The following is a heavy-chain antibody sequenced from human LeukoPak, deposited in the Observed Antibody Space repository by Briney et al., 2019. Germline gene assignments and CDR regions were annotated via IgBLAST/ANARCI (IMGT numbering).Heavy chain of an antibody. CDR3: ARLVAAGKLFDY. V-gene: IGHV4-39*07. CDR1: GFTVSSNY. D-gene: IGHD6-13*01. Sequence: NTGGSLRLSCAASGFTVSSNYMSWVRQPPGKGLEWIGSIYYSGSTYYNPSLKSRVTISVDTSKNQFSLKLSSVTAADTAVYYCARLVAAGKLFDYWGQGTLVTVSS. CDR2: IYYSGST. J-gene: IGHJ4*02.